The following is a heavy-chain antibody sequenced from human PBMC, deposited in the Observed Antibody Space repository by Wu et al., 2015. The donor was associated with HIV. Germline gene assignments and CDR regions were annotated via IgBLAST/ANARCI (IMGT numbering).Heavy chain of an antibody. J-gene: IGHJ4*02. CDR3: ASGQGSSWYSFDY. V-gene: IGHV4-38-2*01. D-gene: IGHD6-13*01. CDR1: GYSISSGYY. Sequence: QVQLQESGPGLVKPSETLSLTCAVSGYSISSGYYWGWIRQPPGKGLEWIGSIYHSGSTYYNPSLKSRVTISVDTSKNQFSLKLSSVTAADTAVYYCASGQGSSWYSFDYWGQGTLVTVSS. CDR2: IYHSGST.